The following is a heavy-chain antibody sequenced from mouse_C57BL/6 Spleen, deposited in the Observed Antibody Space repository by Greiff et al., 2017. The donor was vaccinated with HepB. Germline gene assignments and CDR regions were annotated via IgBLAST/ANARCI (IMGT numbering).Heavy chain of an antibody. CDR3: ASEGVTTGYYAMDY. J-gene: IGHJ4*01. CDR2: ISSGSSTI. CDR1: GFTFSDYG. D-gene: IGHD2-2*01. V-gene: IGHV5-17*01. Sequence: EVQGVESGGGLVKPGGSLKLSCAASGFTFSDYGMHWVRQAPEKGLEWVAYISSGSSTIYYADTVKGRFTISRDNAKNTLFLKMTSLRSEDTAMYYCASEGVTTGYYAMDYWGQGTSVTVSS.